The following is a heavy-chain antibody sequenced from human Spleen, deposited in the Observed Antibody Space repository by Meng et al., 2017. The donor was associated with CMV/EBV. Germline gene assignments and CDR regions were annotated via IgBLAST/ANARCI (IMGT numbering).Heavy chain of an antibody. J-gene: IGHJ3*02. CDR3: ATDGRRQWLERGPFEI. Sequence: GGSLRLSCAASGFTFSSHAMSWVRQAPGKGLEWVSGISGSGGSTNYADSVKGRITISRDNSKNTLCLQMNSLRGEDTAVYYCATDGRRQWLERGPFEIWGQGTMVTVSS. D-gene: IGHD6-19*01. V-gene: IGHV3-23*01. CDR2: ISGSGGST. CDR1: GFTFSSHA.